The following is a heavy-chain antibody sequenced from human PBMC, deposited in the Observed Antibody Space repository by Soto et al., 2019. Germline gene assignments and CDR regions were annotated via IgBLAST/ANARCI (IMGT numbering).Heavy chain of an antibody. D-gene: IGHD2-8*01. CDR1: GGTFKSYV. V-gene: IGHV1-69*01. Sequence: QVQLVQSGAEVKKPGSSVKVSCKDSGGTFKSYVFSWVRQAPGQGLEWMGGCIPPFGTPHYAQKFQGRDTISADESTRTGYMDMSSLTSEEAAVYYCARGLTVYSAVLHSYYAMDVWGQVTTVTVSS. CDR2: CIPPFGTP. J-gene: IGHJ6*02. CDR3: ARGLTVYSAVLHSYYAMDV.